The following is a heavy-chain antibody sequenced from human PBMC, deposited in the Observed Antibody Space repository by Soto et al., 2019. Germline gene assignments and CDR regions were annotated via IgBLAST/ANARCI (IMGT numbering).Heavy chain of an antibody. CDR1: GGSISSSSYY. CDR3: ARFVVPAAGNYYYYYGMDG. CDR2: IYYSGST. V-gene: IGHV4-39*01. Sequence: SETLSLTCTVSGGSISSSSYYWGWIRQPPGKGLEWIGSIYYSGSTYYNPSLKSRVTISVDTSKNQFSLKLSSVTAADTAVYYCARFVVPAAGNYYYYYGMDGWGQGTTVT. J-gene: IGHJ6*02. D-gene: IGHD2-2*01.